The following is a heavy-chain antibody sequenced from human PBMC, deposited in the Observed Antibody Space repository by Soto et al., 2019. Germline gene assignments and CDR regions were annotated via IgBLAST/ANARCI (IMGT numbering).Heavy chain of an antibody. CDR1: GFTFSSYA. Sequence: PGGSLRLSCAGSGFTFSSYAMTWVRQAPGKGLEWVSSISNRGSDTYYVDSVKGRFTISRDNSKNTLYLQMNSLRAEDTAVYYCAKDTYSSSWYFWGQGTLVTVSS. J-gene: IGHJ4*02. V-gene: IGHV3-23*01. CDR3: AKDTYSSSWYF. D-gene: IGHD6-13*01. CDR2: ISNRGSDT.